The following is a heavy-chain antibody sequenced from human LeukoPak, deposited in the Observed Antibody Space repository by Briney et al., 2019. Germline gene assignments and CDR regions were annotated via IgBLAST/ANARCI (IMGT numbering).Heavy chain of an antibody. CDR1: GGPISSYY. J-gene: IGHJ6*02. CDR3: ARALEDYGMDV. D-gene: IGHD3-3*01. Sequence: SETLSLTCTVSGGPISSYYWSWIRQPPGKGLEWIGYIYYSGSTNYNPSLKSRVTISVDTSKNQFSLNLSSVTAADTAVYYCARALEDYGMDVWGQGTTVTVSS. V-gene: IGHV4-59*01. CDR2: IYYSGST.